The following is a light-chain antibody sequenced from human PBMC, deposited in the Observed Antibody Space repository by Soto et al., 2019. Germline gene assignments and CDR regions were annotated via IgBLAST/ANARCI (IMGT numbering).Light chain of an antibody. CDR2: DAS. CDR3: QQRSNWPPRYT. J-gene: IGKJ2*01. CDR1: QSVSSY. Sequence: EIVLTQSPPTLSLSPGERATPSCRASQSVSSYLAWYQQKPGQAPRLLIYDASNRATGIPARFSGSGSGTDFTLTISSLEPEDFAVYYCQQRSNWPPRYTFGQGTKLEIK. V-gene: IGKV3-11*01.